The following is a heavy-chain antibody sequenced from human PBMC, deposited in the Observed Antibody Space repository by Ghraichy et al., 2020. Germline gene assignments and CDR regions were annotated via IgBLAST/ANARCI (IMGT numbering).Heavy chain of an antibody. Sequence: SETLSLTCTVPGGSISSSSYYWGCIRQPPGKGLEWIGRIYYSGCTYYNPSLKSRVTISVDTSKNQFSLRLSSVTAAATAVYYCAREAHYYASSDFFDYYYYGMDVWGQGPTVTVAS. CDR2: IYYSGCT. CDR3: AREAHYYASSDFFDYYYYGMDV. CDR1: GGSISSSSYY. J-gene: IGHJ6*02. V-gene: IGHV4-39*07. D-gene: IGHD3-22*01.